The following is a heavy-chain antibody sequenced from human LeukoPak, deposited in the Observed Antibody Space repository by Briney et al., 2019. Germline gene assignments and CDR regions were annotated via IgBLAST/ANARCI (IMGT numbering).Heavy chain of an antibody. CDR1: GGSFSAYY. CDR3: AQQLRGY. Sequence: SETLSLTCAVHGGSFSAYYWSWIRQSPAKGLEWIGEINHSGCTNYNPPLKSRVTISVDTSKNQFSLNLSSVTAADTAIYYCAQQLRGYWGQGTLVTVSS. D-gene: IGHD4-11*01. CDR2: INHSGCT. J-gene: IGHJ4*02. V-gene: IGHV4-34*01.